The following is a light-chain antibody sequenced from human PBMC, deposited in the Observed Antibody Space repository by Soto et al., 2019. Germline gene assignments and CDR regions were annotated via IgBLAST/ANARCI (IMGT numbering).Light chain of an antibody. V-gene: IGKV3D-15*01. Sequence: EIVMTQSPTILSVSPGERATLSCRASQSVSSNLAWYQQKPGQPPRLLMYGVYTRAPGTPASCSGSGSGTECTLTISGLQPEDSAVYCGQQYDKWPPRAFGQGTKVDI. CDR1: QSVSSN. CDR2: GVY. CDR3: QQYDKWPPRA. J-gene: IGKJ1*01.